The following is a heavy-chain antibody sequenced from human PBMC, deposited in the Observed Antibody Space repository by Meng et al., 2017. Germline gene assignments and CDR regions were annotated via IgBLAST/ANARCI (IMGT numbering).Heavy chain of an antibody. J-gene: IGHJ5*02. Sequence: GESLKISCAASGFTFSSYWMHWVRQAPGKGLVWVSRINSDGSSTSYADSVKGRFTISRDNAKNTLYLQVNSLRAEDTAVYYCAGIFGELFDWFDPWGQGTLVTVSS. CDR1: GFTFSSYW. D-gene: IGHD3-10*02. CDR2: INSDGSST. V-gene: IGHV3-74*01. CDR3: AGIFGELFDWFDP.